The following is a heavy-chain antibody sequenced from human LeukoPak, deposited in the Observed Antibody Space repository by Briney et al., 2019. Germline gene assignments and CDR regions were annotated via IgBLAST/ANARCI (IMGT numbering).Heavy chain of an antibody. Sequence: SETLSLTCTVSGGSISSGDYYWSWIRQPPGKGLEWIGYIYYSGSTYYNPSLKSRVTISVDTSNNQFSLKLNSVTAADTAVYYCARDRGGLGTIDPWGKGTLVTVFS. CDR1: GGSISSGDYY. CDR3: ARDRGGLGTIDP. D-gene: IGHD5/OR15-5a*01. V-gene: IGHV4-30-4*01. CDR2: IYYSGST. J-gene: IGHJ5*02.